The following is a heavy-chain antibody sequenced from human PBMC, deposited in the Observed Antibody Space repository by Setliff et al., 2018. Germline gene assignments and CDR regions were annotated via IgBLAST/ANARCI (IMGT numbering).Heavy chain of an antibody. CDR1: GYTLTELS. CDR3: ATLAFTYYYDSSGYYPHDY. CDR2: FDPEDGET. J-gene: IGHJ4*02. V-gene: IGHV1-24*01. D-gene: IGHD3-22*01. Sequence: ASVKVSCKVSGYTLTELSMHWVRLAPGKGLEWMGGFDPEDGETIYAQKFQGRVTMTEDTSTDTAYMELSSLRSEDTAVYYCATLAFTYYYDSSGYYPHDYWGQGTLVTVSS.